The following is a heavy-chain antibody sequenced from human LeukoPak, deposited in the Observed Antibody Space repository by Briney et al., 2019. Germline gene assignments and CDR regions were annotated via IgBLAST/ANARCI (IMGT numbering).Heavy chain of an antibody. V-gene: IGHV4-59*01. Sequence: SETLSLTCTVSRGSIGSYYWSWIRQPPGKGLEWIGHIYYSGSTSYNPSLKSRVAISVDTSKNQFSLKLNSVTAADTAVYFCAREVAAAAPFGYWGRGTLVTVSS. J-gene: IGHJ4*02. D-gene: IGHD6-13*01. CDR1: RGSIGSYY. CDR3: AREVAAAAPFGY. CDR2: IYYSGST.